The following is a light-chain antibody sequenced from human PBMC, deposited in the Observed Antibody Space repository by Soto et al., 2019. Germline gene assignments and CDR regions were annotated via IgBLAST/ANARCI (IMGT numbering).Light chain of an antibody. CDR3: QQYNSYSPT. J-gene: IGKJ1*01. CDR1: QSISVW. CDR2: KAS. Sequence: DIQMTQSPSTLSASVGDRVTITCRASQSISVWLAWYQQKAGKAPNLLIYKASRLESGVPSRFSGSGSETEFTLTISGLQPGDSATYYCQQYNSYSPTFGHRTKVDI. V-gene: IGKV1-5*03.